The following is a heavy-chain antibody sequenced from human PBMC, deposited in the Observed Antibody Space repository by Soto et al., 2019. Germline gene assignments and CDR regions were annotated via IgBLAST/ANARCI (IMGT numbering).Heavy chain of an antibody. CDR2: INDDGSST. V-gene: IGHV3-74*03. D-gene: IGHD6-25*01. Sequence: GSLRLSCAASGFTFSRHWMHWVRQTPGKGPVWVSRINDDGSSTKYADSVKGRFTIARDNAKNTVFLQMSSLRAEDTAVYYCAREVIAATGTIRWFDPWGQGTLVTVSS. J-gene: IGHJ5*02. CDR1: GFTFSRHW. CDR3: AREVIAATGTIRWFDP.